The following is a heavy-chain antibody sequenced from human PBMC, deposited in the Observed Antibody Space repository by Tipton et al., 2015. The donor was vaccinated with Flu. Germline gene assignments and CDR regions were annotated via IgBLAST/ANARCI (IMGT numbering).Heavy chain of an antibody. CDR3: TRALDY. CDR1: GFSFSDYG. J-gene: IGHJ4*02. Sequence: SLRLSCAASGFSFSDYGMHWVRQAPGKGLEWVAATSYDASNKYYADSVKGRFTISRDNSKNTLYLQMNSLRAEDTAVYFCTRALDYWGQGALLTVSS. V-gene: IGHV3-30*03. CDR2: TSYDASNK.